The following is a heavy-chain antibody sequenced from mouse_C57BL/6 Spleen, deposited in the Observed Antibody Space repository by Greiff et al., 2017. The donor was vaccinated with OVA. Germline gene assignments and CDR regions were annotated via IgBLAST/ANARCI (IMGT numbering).Heavy chain of an antibody. J-gene: IGHJ4*01. CDR3: ARSGGSSWMDY. Sequence: VQLQQSGAELVKPGASVKLSCKASGYTFTSYWMQWVKQRPGQGLEWIGEIDPSDSYTNYNQKFKGKATLTVDTSSSTAYMQLSSLTSEDSAVYYCARSGGSSWMDYWGQGTSVTVSS. CDR1: GYTFTSYW. V-gene: IGHV1-50*01. D-gene: IGHD1-1*01. CDR2: IDPSDSYT.